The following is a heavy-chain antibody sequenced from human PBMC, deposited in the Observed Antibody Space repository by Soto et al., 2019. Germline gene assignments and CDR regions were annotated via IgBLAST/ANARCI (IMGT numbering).Heavy chain of an antibody. CDR2: IIPIFGTA. Sequence: QVQLVQSGAEVKKPGSSVKVSCKASGGTFSGYAISWVRQAPGQGLEWMGGIIPIFGTANYAQKFQGRVTITADESTSTAYMELSSLRSEDTAVYYCARVGYCSGGSCRENWFDPWGQGTLVTVSS. CDR1: GGTFSGYA. V-gene: IGHV1-69*01. CDR3: ARVGYCSGGSCRENWFDP. J-gene: IGHJ5*02. D-gene: IGHD2-15*01.